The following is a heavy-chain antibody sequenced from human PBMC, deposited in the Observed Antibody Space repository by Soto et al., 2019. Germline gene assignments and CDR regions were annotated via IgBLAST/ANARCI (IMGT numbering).Heavy chain of an antibody. CDR3: ARDVFGHDNDGDFGDYFDY. V-gene: IGHV1-46*01. CDR2: IDPSGGIT. J-gene: IGHJ4*02. Sequence: ASVKVSCKASGYSFTNFHIHWVRQAPGQGLEWMGMIDPSGGITRDAQRLQGRITMTRDASTSTVYMELRSLTSEDTAVYYCARDVFGHDNDGDFGDYFDYWGQGTLVTVSS. D-gene: IGHD3-10*02. CDR1: GYSFTNFH.